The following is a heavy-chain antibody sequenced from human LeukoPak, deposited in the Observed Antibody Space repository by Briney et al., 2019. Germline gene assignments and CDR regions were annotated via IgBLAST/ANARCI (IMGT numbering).Heavy chain of an antibody. V-gene: IGHV4-39*07. Sequence: TSETLSLTCTVSGGSISSSSYYWGWIRQPPGKGLEWIGSIYYSGSTYYNPSLKSRVTISVDTSKNQFSLKLSSVTAADTAVYYCARLISGPFLVRMYYFDYWGQGTLVTVSS. CDR2: IYYSGST. CDR1: GGSISSSSYY. CDR3: ARLISGPFLVRMYYFDY. J-gene: IGHJ4*02. D-gene: IGHD6-6*01.